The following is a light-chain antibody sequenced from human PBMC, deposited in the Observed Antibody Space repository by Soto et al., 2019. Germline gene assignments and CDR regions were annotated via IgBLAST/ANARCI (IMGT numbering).Light chain of an antibody. CDR3: CSYVGGYSYV. Sequence: ESGSPGQSVTVSCIGTSSDVGDYNSVSWYQQHPGKAPKLMIYDVSKRPSGVPDRFSGSKSGNTASLTISGLQAEDEADYYCCSYVGGYSYVFGIGTKVTVL. J-gene: IGLJ1*01. CDR2: DVS. CDR1: SSDVGDYNS. V-gene: IGLV2-11*03.